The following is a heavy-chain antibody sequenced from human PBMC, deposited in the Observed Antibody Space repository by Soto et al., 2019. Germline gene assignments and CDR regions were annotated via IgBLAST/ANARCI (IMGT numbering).Heavy chain of an antibody. CDR3: AREGSGWSRGLFDY. J-gene: IGHJ4*02. CDR1: GYTFTGYY. V-gene: IGHV1-2*02. CDR2: INPNSGGT. D-gene: IGHD6-19*01. Sequence: ASVKVSCKASGYTFTGYYMHWVRQAPGQGLEWMGWINPNSGGTNYAQKFQGRVTMTRDTSISTAYMELSSLRSDDTAVYYCAREGSGWSRGLFDYWGQGTLFTVSS.